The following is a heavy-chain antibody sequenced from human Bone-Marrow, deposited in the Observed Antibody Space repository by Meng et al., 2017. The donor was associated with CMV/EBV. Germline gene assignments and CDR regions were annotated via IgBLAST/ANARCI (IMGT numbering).Heavy chain of an antibody. CDR1: GFSVSNNY. CDR3: VTDVPVDGRWD. V-gene: IGHV3-66*02. J-gene: IGHJ4*02. Sequence: GGSLRPSCAASGFSVSNNYMTWVRQAPGKGLEWVSVIYRGGSTSYADSVKGRFTISRDNSKNTLYLHMNSMRAEDTAVYYCVTDVPVDGRWDWGQGTLVTVSS. D-gene: IGHD3-10*02. CDR2: IYRGGST.